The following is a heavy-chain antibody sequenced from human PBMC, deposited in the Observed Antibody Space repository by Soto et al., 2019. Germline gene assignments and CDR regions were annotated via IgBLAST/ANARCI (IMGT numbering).Heavy chain of an antibody. J-gene: IGHJ6*02. Sequence: SETLSLTCTVSGAHFTAHYWSYIRQAPGKGLEWIGYIYSTGAAKYAASLQSRVSLSVDVSERQVFLTLRSVTPADSGIYFCAKWGDGMDVWGQGTTVTVS. D-gene: IGHD3-16*01. CDR2: IYSTGAA. CDR3: AKWGDGMDV. CDR1: GAHFTAHY. V-gene: IGHV4-59*11.